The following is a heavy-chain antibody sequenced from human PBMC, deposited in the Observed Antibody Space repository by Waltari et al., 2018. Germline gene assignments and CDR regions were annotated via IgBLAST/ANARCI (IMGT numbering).Heavy chain of an antibody. V-gene: IGHV3-15*01. Sequence: EVQLVESGGGLVKPGGSLRLSCAASGFTFSNAWMSWVRPAPGKGLEWVGRIKSKTDGGTTDYAAPVKGRFTISRDDSKNTLYLQMNSLKTEDTAVYYCTTEIWSGYFPFDYWGQGTLVTVSS. CDR1: GFTFSNAW. D-gene: IGHD3-3*01. J-gene: IGHJ4*02. CDR3: TTEIWSGYFPFDY. CDR2: IKSKTDGGTT.